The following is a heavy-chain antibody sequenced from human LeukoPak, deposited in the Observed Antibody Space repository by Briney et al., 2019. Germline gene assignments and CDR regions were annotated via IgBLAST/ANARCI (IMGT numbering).Heavy chain of an antibody. D-gene: IGHD4-11*01. CDR1: GFTFSSYS. CDR3: ARGHYSNTL. CDR2: ISGSGGST. V-gene: IGHV3-23*01. Sequence: TGGSLRLSCAASGFTFSSYSMNWVRQAPGKGLEWVSAISGSGGSTYYADSVKGRFTISRDNSKNTLLLQMDSLRAEDTAVYYCARGHYSNTLGGQGTLVTVSS. J-gene: IGHJ4*02.